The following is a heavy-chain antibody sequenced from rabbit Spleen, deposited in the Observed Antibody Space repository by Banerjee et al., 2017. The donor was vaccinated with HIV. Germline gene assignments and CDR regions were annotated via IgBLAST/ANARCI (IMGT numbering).Heavy chain of an antibody. CDR3: ARDTGTSFSTYGMDL. J-gene: IGHJ6*01. CDR1: GFDFSAYTF. Sequence: LVEYGGDVVQPGASLTLTCTASGFDFSAYTFMCWVRQAPGKGLEWIACIDSGSRDFAYYASWAKGRFTISKTSSTTVTLQMTSLTVADTATYFCARDTGTSFSTYGMDLLGPGTLVTVS. CDR2: IDSGSRDFA. V-gene: IGHV1S40*01. D-gene: IGHD8-1*01.